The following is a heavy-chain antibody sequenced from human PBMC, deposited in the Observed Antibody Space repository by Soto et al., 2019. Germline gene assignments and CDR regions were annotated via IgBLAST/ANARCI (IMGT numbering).Heavy chain of an antibody. CDR1: GFTVSSHA. V-gene: IGHV3-23*01. Sequence: EVQVLESGGGLVQPGGSLRLSCEGSGFTVSSHAMTWIRQAPGKGPEWVSTVTADGGTYYADSVKGRFAMSRDTSENTLYSQMNSLGAEDTAAYYCAPHVSCSGGSCQYDAFAIRGQGTMVTFSS. J-gene: IGHJ3*02. D-gene: IGHD2-15*01. CDR2: VTADGGT. CDR3: APHVSCSGGSCQYDAFAI.